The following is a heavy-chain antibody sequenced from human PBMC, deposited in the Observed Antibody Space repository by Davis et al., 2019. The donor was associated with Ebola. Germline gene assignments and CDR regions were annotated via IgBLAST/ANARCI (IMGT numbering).Heavy chain of an antibody. V-gene: IGHV1-8*01. CDR1: GYTFTSYD. CDR2: MNPNSGNT. J-gene: IGHJ5*02. Sequence: AASVKVSCKASGYTFTSYDINWVRQATGQGLEWMGWMNPNSGNTGYAQKFQGRVTMTRNTSISTAYMELSSLRSEDTAVYYCARARNNDNPDLYYEVWFDPWGQGTLVTVSS. D-gene: IGHD3-22*01. CDR3: ARARNNDNPDLYYEVWFDP.